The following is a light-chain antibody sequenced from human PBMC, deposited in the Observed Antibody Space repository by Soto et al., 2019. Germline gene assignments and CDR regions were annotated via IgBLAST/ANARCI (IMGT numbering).Light chain of an antibody. V-gene: IGKV4-1*01. Sequence: DIVMTQSPDSLAVSLGERATINCKYSPRVFSRSNKNNYLTWYQQKPGQPPKVLIYWASTRESGVPDRFSGSGSRTDFTLTLSSRQAEDVAFDYCQQYCRSPLTFGGVNKVDI. CDR3: QQYCRSPLT. J-gene: IGKJ4*02. CDR2: WAS. CDR1: PRVFSRSNKNNY.